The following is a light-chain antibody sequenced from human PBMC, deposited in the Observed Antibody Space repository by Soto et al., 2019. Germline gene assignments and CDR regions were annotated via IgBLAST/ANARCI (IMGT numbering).Light chain of an antibody. Sequence: DIQMTQSPSTQYATVRDRVIITRRASQSIGKWLAWYQQRPGKSPKLLIYDASNLESGVPSRFSGSTSGTEFTLSVSSLQPDDFATYYCQQYNTYPLSFGGGTKV. CDR2: DAS. J-gene: IGKJ4*01. V-gene: IGKV1-5*01. CDR3: QQYNTYPLS. CDR1: QSIGKW.